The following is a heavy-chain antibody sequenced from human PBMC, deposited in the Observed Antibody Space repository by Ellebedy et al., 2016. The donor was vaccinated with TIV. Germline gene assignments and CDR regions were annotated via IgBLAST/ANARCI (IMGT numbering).Heavy chain of an antibody. Sequence: GESLKISCAASGFTVSSNYMSWVRQAPGKGLEWVSVIYSGGSTYYADSVKGRFTISRDNSKNTLYLQMNSLRAEDTAVYYCARDVADYVWGDWGQGTLVTVSS. CDR1: GFTVSSNY. V-gene: IGHV3-66*01. D-gene: IGHD3-16*01. CDR2: IYSGGST. CDR3: ARDVADYVWGD. J-gene: IGHJ4*02.